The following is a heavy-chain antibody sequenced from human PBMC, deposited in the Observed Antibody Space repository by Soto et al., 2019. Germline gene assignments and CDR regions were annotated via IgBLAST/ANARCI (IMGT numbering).Heavy chain of an antibody. D-gene: IGHD2-8*01. V-gene: IGHV3-30-3*01. J-gene: IGHJ6*02. CDR2: ISYDGSNK. CDR1: GFTFSSYA. Sequence: GGSLRLSCAASGFTFSSYAMHWVRQAPGKGLEWVAVISYDGSNKYYADSVKGRFTISRDNSKNTLYLQMNSLRAEDTAVYYCARDMLGPNYYYYYGMDVWGQGTTVTVS. CDR3: ARDMLGPNYYYYYGMDV.